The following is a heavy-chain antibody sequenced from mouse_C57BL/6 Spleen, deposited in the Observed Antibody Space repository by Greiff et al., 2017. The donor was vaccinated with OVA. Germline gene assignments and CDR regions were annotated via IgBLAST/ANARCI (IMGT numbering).Heavy chain of an antibody. J-gene: IGHJ4*01. D-gene: IGHD1-1*01. CDR2: IYPGDGDT. V-gene: IGHV1-82*01. CDR3: ARIPYSYGSSYAAMDY. Sequence: LQESGPELAKPGASVKISCKASGYAFSSSWMNWVKQRPGKGLEWIGRIYPGDGDTNYNGKFKGKATLTADKSSSTAYMQLSSLTSEDSAVYFCARIPYSYGSSYAAMDYWGQGTSVTVSS. CDR1: GYAFSSSW.